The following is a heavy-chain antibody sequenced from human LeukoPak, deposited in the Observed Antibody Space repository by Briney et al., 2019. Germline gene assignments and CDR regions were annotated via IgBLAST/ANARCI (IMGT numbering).Heavy chain of an antibody. Sequence: GGSLRLSCAASGFTFSDYYMSWIRQAPGKGLEWVSYIDIISTYTNYADSVKGRFTISRDNAKNSLYLQMSSLRAEDTAVYYCGTIAAAENYWGQGTLVTVSS. CDR3: GTIAAAENY. V-gene: IGHV3-11*03. CDR1: GFTFSDYY. CDR2: IDIISTYT. J-gene: IGHJ4*02. D-gene: IGHD6-13*01.